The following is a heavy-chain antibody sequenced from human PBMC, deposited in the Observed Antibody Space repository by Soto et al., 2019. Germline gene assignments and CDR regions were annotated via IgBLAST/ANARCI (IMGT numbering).Heavy chain of an antibody. Sequence: GGSLRLSCAASGFTFDDYAMHWVRQAPGKGLEWVSGISWNSGSIGYADSVKGRFTISRDNAKNSLYLQMNSLRAEDTALYYCAKAQGRDSSSWDLLVMDVWGQGTTVIVSS. J-gene: IGHJ6*02. V-gene: IGHV3-9*01. CDR2: ISWNSGSI. CDR3: AKAQGRDSSSWDLLVMDV. CDR1: GFTFDDYA. D-gene: IGHD6-13*01.